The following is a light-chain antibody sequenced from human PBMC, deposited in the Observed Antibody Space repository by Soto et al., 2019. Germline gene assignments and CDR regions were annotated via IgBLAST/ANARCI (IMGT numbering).Light chain of an antibody. V-gene: IGLV2-8*01. Sequence: QSALTPPPSASGSPGQSVTISCTGTGSDVGGYNYVSWYQQHPGTAPKLIIFEVRMRPSGVPDRFSGSNSGNTASLTVSGLQAEAEADYYCFSYADFATYVFGSGPKLTAL. CDR2: EVR. CDR3: FSYADFATYV. J-gene: IGLJ1*01. CDR1: GSDVGGYNY.